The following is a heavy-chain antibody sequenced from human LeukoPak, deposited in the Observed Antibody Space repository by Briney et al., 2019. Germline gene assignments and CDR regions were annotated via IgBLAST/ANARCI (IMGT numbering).Heavy chain of an antibody. V-gene: IGHV5-51*01. CDR1: GYSFTSYW. J-gene: IGHJ4*02. D-gene: IGHD6-13*01. Sequence: GESLKISCKGSGYSFTSYWIGWVRQMPGKGLEWMGIIYPGDSDTRYSPSFQGQVTIAAAKSISTAYLQWSSLKASDTAMYYCARHWGEYSSSWDRPFDYWGQGTLVTVSS. CDR3: ARHWGEYSSSWDRPFDY. CDR2: IYPGDSDT.